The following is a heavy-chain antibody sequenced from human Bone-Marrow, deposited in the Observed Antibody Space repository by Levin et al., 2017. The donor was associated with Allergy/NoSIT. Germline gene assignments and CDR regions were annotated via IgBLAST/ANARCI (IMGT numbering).Heavy chain of an antibody. J-gene: IGHJ5*02. D-gene: IGHD3-3*01. CDR2: INPNSGGT. Sequence: ASVKVSCKASGYTFTGYYMHWVRQAPGQGLEWMGRINPNSGGTNYAQKFQGRVTMTRDTSISTAYMELSRLRSDDTAVYYCARDGRITIFGVVIVGNNWFDPWGQGTLVTVSS. V-gene: IGHV1-2*06. CDR1: GYTFTGYY. CDR3: ARDGRITIFGVVIVGNNWFDP.